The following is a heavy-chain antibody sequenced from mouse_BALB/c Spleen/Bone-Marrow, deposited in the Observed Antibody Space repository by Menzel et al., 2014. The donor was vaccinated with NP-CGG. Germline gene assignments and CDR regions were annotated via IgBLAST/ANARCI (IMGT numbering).Heavy chain of an antibody. D-gene: IGHD1-1*01. V-gene: IGHV7-1*02. J-gene: IGHJ1*01. CDR2: SRNKANDYTT. CDR1: GFTFSDFY. Sequence: EVHLVESGGGLVQPGGSLRLSCATSGFTFSDFYVEWVRQPPGKRLEWIAASRNKANDYTTEYSASVKGRFIVSRDTSQSILYLQMNALRAEDTAIYYCARDYYGSSYWYFDVWGAGTTVTVSS. CDR3: ARDYYGSSYWYFDV.